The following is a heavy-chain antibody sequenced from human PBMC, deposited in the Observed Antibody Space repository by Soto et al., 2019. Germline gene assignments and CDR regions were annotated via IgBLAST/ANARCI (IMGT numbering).Heavy chain of an antibody. D-gene: IGHD1-7*01. CDR3: SKGEMSTIRNSFDP. Sequence: EVQLLESGGGLVQPGGSLTLSGTASGFNTRFYSMSWVRQTPGKGLEWVAALSRSGGATYYADSVRGRFTISRDASKDTLFLQMSNLRAEDTALYYCSKGEMSTIRNSFDPWGQGTLVTVSS. V-gene: IGHV3-23*01. CDR1: GFNTRFYS. CDR2: LSRSGGAT. J-gene: IGHJ5*02.